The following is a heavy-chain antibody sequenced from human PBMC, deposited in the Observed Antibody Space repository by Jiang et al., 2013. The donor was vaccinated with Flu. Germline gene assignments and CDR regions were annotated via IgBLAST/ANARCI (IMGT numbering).Heavy chain of an antibody. J-gene: IGHJ5*01. CDR2: TYYRSSWIY. CDR1: GDSVSNNSAA. D-gene: IGHD5-24*01. V-gene: IGHV6-1*01. CDR3: ASGNYWFGS. Sequence: TLSLTCAISGDSVSNNSAAWVWIRQSRSRGLEWLGRTYYRSSWIYEYAESVKSRITIIPDTSKNQFSLKLNSMTPDDTAMYYCASGNYWFGSWGQGTPGHRLL.